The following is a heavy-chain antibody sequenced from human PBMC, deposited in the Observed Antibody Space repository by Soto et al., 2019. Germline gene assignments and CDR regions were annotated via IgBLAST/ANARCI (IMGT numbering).Heavy chain of an antibody. CDR1: GGSISSSSYY. V-gene: IGHV4-39*01. CDR2: IYYSGST. D-gene: IGHD1-1*01. Sequence: SETLSLTCTVGGGSISSSSYYWGWIRQPPGKGLECIGSIYYSGSTYYNPSLKSRVTMSVDTSKNQFSLKLSSVTAADTAVYYCARQTRAADGTGAFDISGQGTMRTLSS. CDR3: ARQTRAADGTGAFDI. J-gene: IGHJ3*02.